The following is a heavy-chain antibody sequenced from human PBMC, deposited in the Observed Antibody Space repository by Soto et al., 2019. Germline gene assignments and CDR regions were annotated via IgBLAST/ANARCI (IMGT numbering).Heavy chain of an antibody. V-gene: IGHV3-23*01. D-gene: IGHD4-17*01. J-gene: IGHJ4*02. CDR3: AKWDTILSVTTFDY. Sequence: EVQLLESGGGLVQPGGSLRLSCVASGYTCSSYAMSWVRQAPGKGLEWVSAISGSGGSTYYADSVKGRFTISRDNSKNTLYLQMNSLRAEDTAVYYCAKWDTILSVTTFDYWGQGTLVTVSS. CDR1: GYTCSSYA. CDR2: ISGSGGST.